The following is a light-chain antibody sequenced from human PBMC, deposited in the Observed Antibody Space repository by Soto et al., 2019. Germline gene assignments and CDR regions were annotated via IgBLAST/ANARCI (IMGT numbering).Light chain of an antibody. V-gene: IGKV3-20*01. CDR1: QSVDSRY. CDR3: QQYATAPYT. Sequence: ETVLTQSPGTRSLSPGEGATLSCRASQSVDSRYLAWYQQKPGQAPRLLISATSNRASGIPDRFSGSGSGTDFTLTISRLEPEVFAVYYCQQYATAPYTFGQGTTLEFK. J-gene: IGKJ2*01. CDR2: ATS.